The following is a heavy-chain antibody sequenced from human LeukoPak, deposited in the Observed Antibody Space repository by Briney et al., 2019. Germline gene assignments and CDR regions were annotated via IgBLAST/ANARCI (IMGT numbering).Heavy chain of an antibody. CDR3: ARATLRFLEWLLYYFDY. Sequence: GGSLRLSCAASGFTFSSYEMNWVRQAPGKGLEWVSYISSSGGTIYYADSVKGRFTISRDNAKNSLYLQMNSLRAEDTAVYYCARATLRFLEWLLYYFDYWGQGTLVTVSS. J-gene: IGHJ4*02. CDR1: GFTFSSYE. D-gene: IGHD3-3*01. V-gene: IGHV3-48*03. CDR2: ISSSGGTI.